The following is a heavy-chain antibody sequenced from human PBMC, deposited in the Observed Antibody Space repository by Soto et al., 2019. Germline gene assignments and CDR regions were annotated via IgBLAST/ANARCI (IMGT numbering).Heavy chain of an antibody. J-gene: IGHJ6*03. CDR1: GYTFTSYA. Sequence: ASVKVSCKASGYTFTSYAMHWVRQAPGQRLEWMGWINAGNGNTKYSQKFQGRVTITRDTSASTAYMELSSLRSEDTAVYYCARSKYGVPYYYYMDVWGQGTTVTVSS. D-gene: IGHD2-2*01. V-gene: IGHV1-3*01. CDR3: ARSKYGVPYYYYMDV. CDR2: INAGNGNT.